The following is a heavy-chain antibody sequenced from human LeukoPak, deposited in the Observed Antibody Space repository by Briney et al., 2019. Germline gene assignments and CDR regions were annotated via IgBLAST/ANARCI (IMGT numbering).Heavy chain of an antibody. Sequence: SETLSLTCTVSGGSNSSSSYYWGWIRQPPGKGLEWIESIYYSGSTYYNPSLKSRVTISIDTSKNQFSLKLSSVTAADTAVYYCATPSDTAMVPEWYFDLWGRGTLVTVSS. J-gene: IGHJ2*01. CDR2: IYYSGST. CDR1: GGSNSSSSYY. V-gene: IGHV4-39*01. D-gene: IGHD5-18*01. CDR3: ATPSDTAMVPEWYFDL.